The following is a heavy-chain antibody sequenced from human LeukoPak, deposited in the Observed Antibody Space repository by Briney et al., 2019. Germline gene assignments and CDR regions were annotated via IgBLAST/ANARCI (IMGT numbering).Heavy chain of an antibody. Sequence: SETLSLNCSVSGSSISSGCYWGCVRQPPGKGLEWIASIYHTGTTYYNPSLKSRISISVDTANNQFSLNLTSVTAADTAVYFCARQAYEYKFVPWFDPWGQGTLVTVSS. J-gene: IGHJ5*02. V-gene: IGHV4-38-2*01. CDR1: GSSISSGCY. CDR2: IYHTGTT. CDR3: ARQAYEYKFVPWFDP. D-gene: IGHD2-21*01.